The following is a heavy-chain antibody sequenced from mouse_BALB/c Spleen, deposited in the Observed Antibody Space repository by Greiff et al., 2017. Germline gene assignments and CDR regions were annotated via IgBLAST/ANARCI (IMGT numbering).Heavy chain of an antibody. CDR2: ISSGGGNT. J-gene: IGHJ1*01. V-gene: IGHV5-9*03. CDR3: ARSGTYWYFDV. Sequence: EVQRVESGGGLVKPGGSLKLSCAASGFTFSSYTMSWVRQTPEKRLEWVATISSGGGNTYYPDSVKGRFTISRDNAKNNLYLQMSSLRSEDTALYYCARSGTYWYFDVWGAGTTVTVSS. CDR1: GFTFSSYT. D-gene: IGHD4-1*01.